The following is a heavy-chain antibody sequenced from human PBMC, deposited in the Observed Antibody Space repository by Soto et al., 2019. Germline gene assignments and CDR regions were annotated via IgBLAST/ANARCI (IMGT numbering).Heavy chain of an antibody. Sequence: SVKVSCKASGGTFSSYAISCVRQAPGQGLEWMGGIIPIFGTANYAQKFQGRVTITADESTSTAYMELSSLRSEDTAVYYCARDELAYDSIAAPFGMDVWGQGTTVNVSS. J-gene: IGHJ6*02. V-gene: IGHV1-69*13. CDR3: ARDELAYDSIAAPFGMDV. D-gene: IGHD6-6*01. CDR2: IIPIFGTA. CDR1: GGTFSSYA.